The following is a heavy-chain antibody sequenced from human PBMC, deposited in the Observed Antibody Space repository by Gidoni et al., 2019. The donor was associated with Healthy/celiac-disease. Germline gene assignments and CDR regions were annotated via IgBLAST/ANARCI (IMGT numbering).Heavy chain of an antibody. J-gene: IGHJ4*02. D-gene: IGHD4-17*01. CDR1: RFTFSSYS. V-gene: IGHV3-21*01. CDR3: ARGLYGDYEDY. CDR2: ISSSSSYI. Sequence: EVQPVESGGGLVKPGGFLSLSCAASRFTFSSYSMHWVRQAPGKGLEWVSSISSSSSYIYYADSVKGRFTISRDNAKNSLYLQMNSLRAEETAVYYCARGLYGDYEDYWGQGTLVTVSS.